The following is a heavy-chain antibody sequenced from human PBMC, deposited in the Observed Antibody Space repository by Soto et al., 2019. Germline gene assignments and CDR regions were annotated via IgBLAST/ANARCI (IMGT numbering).Heavy chain of an antibody. V-gene: IGHV3-30-3*01. CDR1: GFTFSSYA. Sequence: QVQLVESGGGVVQPGRSLRLSCAASGFTFSSYAMHWVRQAPGKGLEWVAVISYDGSNKYYADSVKGRFTISRDNSKNTLYLQMNSLRAEDTAVYYCARTPGDLGIAVAGPTIGMDVWGQGTTVTVSS. D-gene: IGHD6-19*01. J-gene: IGHJ6*02. CDR3: ARTPGDLGIAVAGPTIGMDV. CDR2: ISYDGSNK.